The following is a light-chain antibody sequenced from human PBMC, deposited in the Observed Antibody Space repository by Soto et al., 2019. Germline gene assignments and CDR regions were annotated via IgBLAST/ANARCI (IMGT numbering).Light chain of an antibody. CDR2: DVS. CDR1: SSDVGNYNY. CDR3: CSYAGNNIVI. J-gene: IGLJ2*01. Sequence: QSVLTQPPSVSGSPGQSVSISCTGTSSDVGNYNYVSWYQQHPGKAPKLMIFDVSRRPSGVPDRFSGSKSANTASLTISGLQAEDEADYYCCSYAGNNIVIFGGGTKLTVL. V-gene: IGLV2-11*01.